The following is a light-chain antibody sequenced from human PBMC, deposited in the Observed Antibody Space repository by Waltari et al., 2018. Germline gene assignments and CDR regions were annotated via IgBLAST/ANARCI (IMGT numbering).Light chain of an antibody. CDR1: QDIGNE. CDR2: GAS. J-gene: IGKJ2*01. CDR3: LQDHDYPYS. V-gene: IGKV1-6*01. Sequence: IQLTQFPSSLSAAVGDRATLICRASQDIGNELGWYQQKPGIAPKPLIYGASFLQDGVPSRFSGSGSGTDFTLTISSLQPEDFASYLCLQDHDYPYSFGHGTKLE.